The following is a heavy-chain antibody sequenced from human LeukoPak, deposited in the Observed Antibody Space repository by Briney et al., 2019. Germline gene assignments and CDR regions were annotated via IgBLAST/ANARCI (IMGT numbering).Heavy chain of an antibody. CDR3: ASAWIQLWLGAFDI. D-gene: IGHD5-18*01. J-gene: IGHJ3*02. CDR2: IYYSGSA. CDR1: GGSISSSGNY. Sequence: SETLSLTCTVSGGSISSSGNYWGWIRQPPGKGLEWIGTIYYSGSAYYNPSLKSRLTISVDTSKNHLSLKLSSVTAADTAVYYCASAWIQLWLGAFDIWGQGTMVTVSS. V-gene: IGHV4-39*02.